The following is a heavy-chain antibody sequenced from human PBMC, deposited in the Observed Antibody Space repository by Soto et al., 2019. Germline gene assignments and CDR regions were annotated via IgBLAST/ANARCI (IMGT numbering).Heavy chain of an antibody. D-gene: IGHD1-26*01. J-gene: IGHJ4*02. V-gene: IGHV1-8*01. CDR3: ARGSHQELPFDY. CDR1: GYTFTSYD. CDR2: MNPNSGNT. Sequence: ASVKVSCKASGYTFTSYDINWVRQATGQGLEWMGWMNPNSGNTGYAQKFQGRVTMTRNTSISTAYMELSSLRSEDTAVYYCARGSHQELPFDYWGQGTLVTVSS.